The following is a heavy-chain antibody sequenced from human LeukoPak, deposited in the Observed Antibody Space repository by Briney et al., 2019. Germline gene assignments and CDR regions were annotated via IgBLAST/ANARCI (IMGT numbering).Heavy chain of an antibody. J-gene: IGHJ6*03. CDR2: IRYDGGNK. Sequence: GGSLRLSCAASGLTFSSYGMHWVRQAPGKGLEWVAFIRYDGGNKYYADSVKGRFTISRDNSKNTLYLQMNSLRAEDTAIYYCAKVQWELYYYYYYMDVWGKGTTVTISS. D-gene: IGHD1-26*01. CDR1: GLTFSSYG. V-gene: IGHV3-30*02. CDR3: AKVQWELYYYYYYMDV.